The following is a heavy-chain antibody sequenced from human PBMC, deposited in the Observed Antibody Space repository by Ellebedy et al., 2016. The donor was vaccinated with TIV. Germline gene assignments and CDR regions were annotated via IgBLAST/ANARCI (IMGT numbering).Heavy chain of an antibody. CDR1: GFTFSSYG. Sequence: GESLKISXAASGFTFSSYGMHWVRQAPGKGLEWVAFISYDGSNKYYADSVKGRFTISRDNSKNTLYLQMNSLRAEDTAVYYCARVPKGPHIGFAFDIWGQGTMVTVSS. V-gene: IGHV3-30*03. D-gene: IGHD5-12*01. CDR2: ISYDGSNK. J-gene: IGHJ3*02. CDR3: ARVPKGPHIGFAFDI.